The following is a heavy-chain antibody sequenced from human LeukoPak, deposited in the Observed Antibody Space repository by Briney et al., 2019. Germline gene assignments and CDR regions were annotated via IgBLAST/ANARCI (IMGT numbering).Heavy chain of an antibody. CDR3: ARAGDESTGHYDSLHL. Sequence: GASVKVSCKASGYTFTSYDINWVRQTTGQGLEWMGWMNPNSGNTGYAQKFQGRVTITGNTSLTTAYMELSSLRSEDTAVYYCARAGDESTGHYDSLHLWGQGTMVTVSS. CDR1: GYTFTSYD. J-gene: IGHJ3*01. V-gene: IGHV1-8*01. CDR2: MNPNSGNT. D-gene: IGHD2-8*02.